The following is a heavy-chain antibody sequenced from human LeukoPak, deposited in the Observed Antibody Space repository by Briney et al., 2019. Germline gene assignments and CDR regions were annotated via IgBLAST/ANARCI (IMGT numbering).Heavy chain of an antibody. V-gene: IGHV4-31*03. J-gene: IGHJ6*02. CDR1: GGSFSSGGYY. D-gene: IGHD4-23*01. CDR2: IYYSGST. CDR3: ARAGNSAYYYYGMDV. Sequence: SETLSLTCTVSGGSFSSGGYYWSWIRQHPGKGLEWIGYIYYSGSTYYNPSLKSRVTISVDTSKNQFSLKLSSVTAADTAVYYCARAGNSAYYYYGMDVRGQGTTVTVSS.